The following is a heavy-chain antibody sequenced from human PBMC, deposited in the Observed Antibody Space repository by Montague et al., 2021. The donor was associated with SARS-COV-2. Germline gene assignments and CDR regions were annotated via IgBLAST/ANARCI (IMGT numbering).Heavy chain of an antibody. V-gene: IGHV4-39*07. J-gene: IGHJ3*02. CDR2: IYYSGST. D-gene: IGHD1-26*01. CDR1: VGSISSSSYY. Sequence: SETLSLTCTVSVGSISSSSYYWGWIRQPQGKGLEWIGSIYYSGSTYYNPSLKSRVTISVDTSKNQFSLKLTSVTAADTAVYFCAREGAVVGARRTFDIWGQGTMVTVSS. CDR3: AREGAVVGARRTFDI.